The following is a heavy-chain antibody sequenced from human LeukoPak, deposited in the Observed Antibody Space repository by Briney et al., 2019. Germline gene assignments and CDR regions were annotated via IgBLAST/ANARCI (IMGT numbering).Heavy chain of an antibody. Sequence: ASVRISCKASGYTFTGYYMHWVRQAPGQGLEWMGWINPNSGGTNYAQKFQGRVTMTRDTSISTAYMDLSRLRSHDTAVYYCARDWGTNPTPDYYFDYWGQGTMVTVSS. CDR1: GYTFTGYY. D-gene: IGHD3-16*01. V-gene: IGHV1-2*02. CDR2: INPNSGGT. CDR3: ARDWGTNPTPDYYFDY. J-gene: IGHJ4*01.